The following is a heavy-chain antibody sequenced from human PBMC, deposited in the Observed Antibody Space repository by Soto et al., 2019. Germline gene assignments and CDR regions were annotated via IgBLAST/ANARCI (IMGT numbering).Heavy chain of an antibody. J-gene: IGHJ4*02. Sequence: QVQLVQSGAEVKKPGASVKLSCKTSGYTFTTIFLHWLRQAPGQRLEWMGWINPANGVTMYSQKFLGRVSNTRDTSATTAYMELTSLTSDDPAVYYCARGPSCGCFDFWGQGTLVTVSS. CDR1: GYTFTTIF. D-gene: IGHD5-12*01. V-gene: IGHV1-3*01. CDR3: ARGPSCGCFDF. CDR2: INPANGVT.